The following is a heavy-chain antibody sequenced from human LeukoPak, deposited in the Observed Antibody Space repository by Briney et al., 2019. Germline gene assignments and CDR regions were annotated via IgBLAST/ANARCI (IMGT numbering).Heavy chain of an antibody. J-gene: IGHJ1*01. Sequence: GGSLRLSCAASGFTFSSYGMHWVRQAPGKGLEWVAVIWYDGSNKYYADSVKGRFTISRDNSKNTLYLQMNSLRAEDTALYYCAKLYSSGWYEVYFHHWGQGTLVTVSS. V-gene: IGHV3-33*06. D-gene: IGHD6-19*01. CDR2: IWYDGSNK. CDR1: GFTFSSYG. CDR3: AKLYSSGWYEVYFHH.